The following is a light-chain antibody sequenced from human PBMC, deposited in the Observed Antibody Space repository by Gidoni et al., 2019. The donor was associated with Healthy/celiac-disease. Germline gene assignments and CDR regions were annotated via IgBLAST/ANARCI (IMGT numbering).Light chain of an antibody. Sequence: EIVLTQSPATLSVSPGERATLSCRASQSVSSYLAWDQQKPGQAPRLLIYDASNSATGIPARFSGSGSGTDFTLTISSLEPEDFAVYYCQQRSNWPPQFTFGPGTKVDIK. J-gene: IGKJ3*01. CDR2: DAS. CDR3: QQRSNWPPQFT. V-gene: IGKV3-11*01. CDR1: QSVSSY.